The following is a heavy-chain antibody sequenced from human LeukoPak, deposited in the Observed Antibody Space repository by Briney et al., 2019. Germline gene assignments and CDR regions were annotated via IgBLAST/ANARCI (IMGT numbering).Heavy chain of an antibody. CDR3: ARDGFQSSGCYQHFDY. Sequence: PSETLSLTCTVSGGSISSHYWSWIRQPAGRGLEWIGRIETSGSTNYSPSLKSRVTMSVDMSENQFSLRLTSVTAADRAVYYCARDGFQSSGCYQHFDYWGQGILVTVSS. V-gene: IGHV4-4*07. CDR2: IETSGST. D-gene: IGHD3-22*01. J-gene: IGHJ4*02. CDR1: GGSISSHY.